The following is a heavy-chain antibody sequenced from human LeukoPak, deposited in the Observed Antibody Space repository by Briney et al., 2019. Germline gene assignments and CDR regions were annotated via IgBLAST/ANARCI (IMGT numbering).Heavy chain of an antibody. V-gene: IGHV1-2*02. J-gene: IGHJ4*02. D-gene: IGHD6-13*01. CDR1: GYTFTGYY. CDR2: INPNSGGT. CDR3: ARSLGPYSSSWYLSGLDY. Sequence: GASVKVSCKASGYTFTGYYMHWVRQAPGQGLEWMGWINPNSGGTNYAQKFQGRVTMTRDTSISTAYMELSRLRSDDTAVYYCARSLGPYSSSWYLSGLDYWGQGTLVTVSS.